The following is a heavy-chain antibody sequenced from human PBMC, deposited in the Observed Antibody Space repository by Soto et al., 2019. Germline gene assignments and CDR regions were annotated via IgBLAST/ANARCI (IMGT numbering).Heavy chain of an antibody. J-gene: IGHJ6*02. CDR2: INHSGST. D-gene: IGHD1-26*01. CDR1: GGSFSGYY. CDR3: ARGRERLYYYYGMDV. V-gene: IGHV4-34*01. Sequence: QVQLQQWGAGLLKPSETLSLTCAVYGGSFSGYYWSWIRQPPGKGLEWIGEINHSGSTNYNPSLKSRVTISVDPSKNQFSLKLSSVTAADTAVYYCARGRERLYYYYGMDVWGQGTTVTVSS.